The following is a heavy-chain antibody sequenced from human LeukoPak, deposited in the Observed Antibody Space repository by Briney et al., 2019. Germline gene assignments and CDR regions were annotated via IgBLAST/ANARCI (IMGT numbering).Heavy chain of an antibody. J-gene: IGHJ4*02. CDR1: GFTFSNAW. V-gene: IGHV3-15*01. CDR2: IKSKTDGGTT. D-gene: IGHD2-21*02. CDR3: SVYCGGDCFWVGWYFDY. Sequence: VGSLRLSCAASGFTFSNAWMSGGRQAPGKGLEWVGRIKSKTDGGTTDYAAPVKGRFTISRDDPKNTLYLQMNSLKTEDTAVYYCSVYCGGDCFWVGWYFDYWGQGTLVTVSS.